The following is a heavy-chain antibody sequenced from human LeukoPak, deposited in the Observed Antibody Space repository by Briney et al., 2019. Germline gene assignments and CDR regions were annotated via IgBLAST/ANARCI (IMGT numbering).Heavy chain of an antibody. Sequence: GGSLRLSCAASGFTFSSYWMHWVRQAPGKGLVWVSRINSDGSSTSYADSVKGRFTISRDDAKNTLYLQMNSLRAEDTAVYYCARGEYCSSTSCYQLPLDYWGQGTLVTVSS. CDR2: INSDGSST. J-gene: IGHJ4*02. D-gene: IGHD2-2*01. V-gene: IGHV3-74*01. CDR1: GFTFSSYW. CDR3: ARGEYCSSTSCYQLPLDY.